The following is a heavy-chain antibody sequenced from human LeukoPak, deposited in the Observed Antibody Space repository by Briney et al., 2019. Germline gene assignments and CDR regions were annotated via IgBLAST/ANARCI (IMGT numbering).Heavy chain of an antibody. D-gene: IGHD6-13*01. V-gene: IGHV4-39*01. CDR3: ARRRFIAAAGTSDYYYYYGMDV. Sequence: PSETLSHTCTVSGGSISSSSYYWGWIRQPPGKGLEWIGSIYYSGSTYYNPSLKSRVTISVDTSKNQFSLKLSSVTAADTAVYYCARRRFIAAAGTSDYYYYYGMDVWGQGTTVTVSS. CDR1: GGSISSSSYY. J-gene: IGHJ6*02. CDR2: IYYSGST.